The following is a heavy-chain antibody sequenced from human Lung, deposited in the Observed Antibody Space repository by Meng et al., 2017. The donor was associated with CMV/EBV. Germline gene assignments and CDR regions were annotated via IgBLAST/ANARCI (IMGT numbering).Heavy chain of an antibody. V-gene: IGHV4-4*02. CDR2: IPHRGSS. D-gene: IGHD3-10*01. Sequence: VEVPGAGPAMVTPSAPPSLTLAVSGHSLTNHNWWAWVRQPPGKGLEWIGEIPHRGSSAYNPSLKSRVSMSIDKSKNQFSLKLTSVTAADTAVYHCLRRSGGSVWGQGTLVTVSS. J-gene: IGHJ1*01. CDR1: GHSLTNHNW. CDR3: LRRSGGSV.